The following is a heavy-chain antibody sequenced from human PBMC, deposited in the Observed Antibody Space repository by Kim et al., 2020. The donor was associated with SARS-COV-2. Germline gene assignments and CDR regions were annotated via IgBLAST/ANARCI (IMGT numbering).Heavy chain of an antibody. J-gene: IGHJ4*02. V-gene: IGHV3-9*01. CDR3: AKEGSSSWYYFDY. CDR1: GFTFDDYA. D-gene: IGHD6-13*01. CDR2: ISWNSGSI. Sequence: GGSLRLSCAASGFTFDDYAMHWVRQAPGKGLEWVSGISWNSGSIGYADSVKGRFTISRDNAKNSLYLQMNSLRAEDTALYYCAKEGSSSWYYFDYWGQGTLVTLSS.